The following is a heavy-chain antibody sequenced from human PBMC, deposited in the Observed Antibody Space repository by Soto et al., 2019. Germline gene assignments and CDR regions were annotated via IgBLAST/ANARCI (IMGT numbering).Heavy chain of an antibody. CDR2: ISGSSSDT. V-gene: IGHV3-11*05. D-gene: IGHD3-10*01. J-gene: IGHJ4*02. CDR3: ATGPRWLVE. CDR1: GFTFSNHY. Sequence: QVQLVESGGGLVKPGGSLRLSCVASGFTFSNHYMSWIRQAPGKGLEALSYISGSSSDTNYADSVKGRFTISRDNAKNALYLLMNSLRAEDMAVYYCATGPRWLVEWGQGTLVIVSS.